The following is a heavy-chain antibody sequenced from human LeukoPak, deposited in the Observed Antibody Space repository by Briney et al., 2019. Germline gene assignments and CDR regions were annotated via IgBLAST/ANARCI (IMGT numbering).Heavy chain of an antibody. V-gene: IGHV1-2*02. D-gene: IGHD3-22*01. CDR3: ARDPNYYDSSGYYDY. CDR2: INPNSGGT. CDR1: GYTFTGYY. J-gene: IGHJ4*02. Sequence: ASVKVSCKASGYTFTGYYMHWVRQAPGQGPEWMGWINPNSGGTNYAQKFQGRVTMTRDTSISTAYMELSRLRSDDTAVYYCARDPNYYDSSGYYDYWGRGTLVTVSS.